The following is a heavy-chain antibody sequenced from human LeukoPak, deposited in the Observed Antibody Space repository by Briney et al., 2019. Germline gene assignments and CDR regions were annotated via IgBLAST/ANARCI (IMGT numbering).Heavy chain of an antibody. Sequence: SETLSLTCNVSGGSISSNDYFWGWIRQPPGKGLEWIGTIYYSGNTYYNPSLKSRVTISVDTSKNQVSLKLNSVTAADTAVYYCARGEITWGCAWFDPWGQGTLVTVSS. CDR1: GGSISSNDYF. D-gene: IGHD3-16*01. CDR3: ARGEITWGCAWFDP. V-gene: IGHV4-39*01. J-gene: IGHJ5*02. CDR2: IYYSGNT.